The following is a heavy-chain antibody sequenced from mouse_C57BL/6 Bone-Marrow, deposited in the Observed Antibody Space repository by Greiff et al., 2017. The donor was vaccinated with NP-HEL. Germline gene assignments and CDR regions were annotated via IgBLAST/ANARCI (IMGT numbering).Heavy chain of an antibody. V-gene: IGHV5-4*03. CDR2: ISDGGSYT. CDR1: GFTFSSYA. CDR3: ARGPTYYYGSSSDY. J-gene: IGHJ2*01. D-gene: IGHD1-1*01. Sequence: EVMLVESGGGLVKPGGSLKLSCAASGFTFSSYAMSWVRQTPEKRLEWVATISDGGSYTYYPDNVKGRFTISSDNAKNNLYLQMSNLKSEDTAMYYCARGPTYYYGSSSDYWGQGTTLTVSS.